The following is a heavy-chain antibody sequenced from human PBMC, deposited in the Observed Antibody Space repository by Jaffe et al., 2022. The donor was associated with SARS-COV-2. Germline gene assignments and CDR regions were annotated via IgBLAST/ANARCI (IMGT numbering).Heavy chain of an antibody. D-gene: IGHD6-19*01. CDR3: ARDSVGIAVAGTGLFDY. V-gene: IGHV3-48*02. Sequence: EVQLVESGGGLVQPGGSLRLSCAASGFTFSSYSMNWVRQAPGKGLEWVSYISSSSSTIYYADSVKGRFTISRDNAKNSLYLQMNSLRDEDTAVYYCARDSVGIAVAGTGLFDYWGQGTLVTVSS. CDR2: ISSSSSTI. CDR1: GFTFSSYS. J-gene: IGHJ4*02.